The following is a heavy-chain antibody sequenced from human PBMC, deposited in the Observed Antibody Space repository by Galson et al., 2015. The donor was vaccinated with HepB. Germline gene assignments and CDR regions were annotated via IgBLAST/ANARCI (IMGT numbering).Heavy chain of an antibody. V-gene: IGHV3-23*01. D-gene: IGHD3-22*01. CDR2: ISGSGGST. CDR3: ANSDGVYDSSGYYPGDY. CDR1: GFTFSSYA. Sequence: SLRLSCAASGFTFSSYAMSWVRQAPGKGLEWVSAISGSGGSTYYADSVKGRFTISRDNSKNTLYLQMNSLRAEDTAVYYCANSDGVYDSSGYYPGDYWGQGTLVTVSS. J-gene: IGHJ4*02.